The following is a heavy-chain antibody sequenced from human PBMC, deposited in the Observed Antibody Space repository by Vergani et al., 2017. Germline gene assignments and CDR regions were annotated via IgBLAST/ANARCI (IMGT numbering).Heavy chain of an antibody. D-gene: IGHD2-15*01. CDR2: IKSKTDGGTT. V-gene: IGHV3-15*01. Sequence: VQLVESGGGVVQPGRSLRLSCAASGFSFSSFGFHWVRQAPGKGLEWVGRIKSKTDGGTTDYAAPVKGRFTISRDDSKNTLYLQMNSLKTEDTAVYYCTTDPLGYCSGGSCYSNYYYYYGMDVWGQGTTVTVSS. CDR3: TTDPLGYCSGGSCYSNYYYYYGMDV. CDR1: GFSFSSFG. J-gene: IGHJ6*02.